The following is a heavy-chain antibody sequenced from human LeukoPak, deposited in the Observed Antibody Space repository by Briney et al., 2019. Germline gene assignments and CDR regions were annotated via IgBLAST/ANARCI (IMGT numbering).Heavy chain of an antibody. D-gene: IGHD5-24*01. CDR1: GYTFTGYY. CDR3: AREGGDGYNCDY. J-gene: IGHJ4*02. CDR2: INPNSGGT. V-gene: IGHV1-2*02. Sequence: GPVKVSCKASGYTFTGYYMHWVRQAPGQGLEWMGWINPNSGGTNYAQKFQGRVTMTRDTSISTAYMELSSLRSEDTAVYYCAREGGDGYNCDYWGQGTLVTVSS.